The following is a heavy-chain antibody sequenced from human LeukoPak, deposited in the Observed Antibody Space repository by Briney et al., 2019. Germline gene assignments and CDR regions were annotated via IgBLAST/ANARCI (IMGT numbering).Heavy chain of an antibody. CDR2: VFYSGST. CDR1: GGSITSSTW. CDR3: ASSGLVSRYLDH. J-gene: IGHJ4*02. D-gene: IGHD3-9*01. Sequence: SETLSLTCAVSGGSITSSTWWTWVRQPPGKGLEWIGEVFYSGSTNSNPSLKSRLTMSVDESRHEFSLRLTAVTAADTAVYYRASSGLVSRYLDHWGPGALVNVSP. V-gene: IGHV4-4*02.